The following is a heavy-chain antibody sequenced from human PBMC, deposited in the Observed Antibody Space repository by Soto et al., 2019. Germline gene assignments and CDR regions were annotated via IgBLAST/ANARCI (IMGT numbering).Heavy chain of an antibody. Sequence: ASVKVSCKVSGYTLTELSMHWVRQAPGKGLEWMGGFDPEDGETIYAQKFQGRVTMTEDTSTDTAYMELSSLRSEDTAVYYCATAAGYSGYQIYYYYGMDVWGQGTTVTVSS. CDR2: FDPEDGET. V-gene: IGHV1-24*01. J-gene: IGHJ6*02. D-gene: IGHD5-12*01. CDR3: ATAAGYSGYQIYYYYGMDV. CDR1: GYTLTELS.